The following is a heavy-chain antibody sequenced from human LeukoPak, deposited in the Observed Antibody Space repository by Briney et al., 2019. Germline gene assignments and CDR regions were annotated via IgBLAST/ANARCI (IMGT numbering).Heavy chain of an antibody. CDR1: GFTFSSYA. CDR3: AKSRTYYDFWSGYYRDY. J-gene: IGHJ4*02. CDR2: ISGSGGST. Sequence: PGGSLRLSCAASGFTFSSYAMSWVRQAPGKGLEWVSAISGSGGSTYYADSVKGRFTISRDNSKNTLYLQMNSLRAEDTAVYYCAKSRTYYDFWSGYYRDYRGQGTLVTVSS. V-gene: IGHV3-23*01. D-gene: IGHD3-3*01.